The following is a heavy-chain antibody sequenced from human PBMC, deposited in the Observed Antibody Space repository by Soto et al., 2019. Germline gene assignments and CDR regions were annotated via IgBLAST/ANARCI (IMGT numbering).Heavy chain of an antibody. CDR3: ARDQGVAAAGITWFDP. V-gene: IGHV4-4*07. CDR2: IHSSGST. D-gene: IGHD6-13*01. CDR1: GASMNSYH. J-gene: IGHJ5*02. Sequence: QVQLQASGPGLVKPSETLSLTCTVSGASMNSYHWSWIRQPAGKGLEWIGNIHSSGSTNYNPSRKSRVTMSVDTSKNQFSLMLMSLTAADTAVYYCARDQGVAAAGITWFDPWGQGSLVTVSS.